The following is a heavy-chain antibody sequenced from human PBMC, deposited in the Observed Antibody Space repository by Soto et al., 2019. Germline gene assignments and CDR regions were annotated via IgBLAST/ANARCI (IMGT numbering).Heavy chain of an antibody. CDR1: GYTFSSYD. Sequence: QVQLVQSGAEVKKPGASVKVCCKAPGYTFSSYDLNWVRQATGQGLEWMGWMNPNNGNTGYAQKFQGTVTMTRNTSIRKPYEELSCLRSEDPPVYYYAQGSLWFEEHSGMDLWGNGTPVTVSS. J-gene: IGHJ6*04. D-gene: IGHD3-10*01. CDR3: AQGSLWFEEHSGMDL. CDR2: MNPNNGNT. V-gene: IGHV1-8*01.